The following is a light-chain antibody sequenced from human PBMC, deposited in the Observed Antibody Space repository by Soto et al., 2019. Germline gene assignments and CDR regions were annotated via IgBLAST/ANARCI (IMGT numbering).Light chain of an antibody. V-gene: IGLV2-14*01. Sequence: QSVLTQPASVSGSPGQSITISCTGTSSDVGGYNYVSWYQQHPGKAPKLMIYDVSNRPSGVSNRFSGSKSGNTASLTISGLHSVVVTNHCPSSSTISSTGVFGTGTRTPS. CDR3: SSSTISSTGV. CDR1: SSDVGGYNY. CDR2: DVS. J-gene: IGLJ1*01.